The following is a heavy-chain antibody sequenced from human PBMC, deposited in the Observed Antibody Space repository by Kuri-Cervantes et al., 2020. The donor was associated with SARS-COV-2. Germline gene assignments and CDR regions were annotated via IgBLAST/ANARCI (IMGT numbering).Heavy chain of an antibody. CDR2: ISWNSGSI. D-gene: IGHD1-26*01. CDR1: GFTFDDYA. J-gene: IGHJ4*02. Sequence: SLKISCAASGFTFDDYAMHWVRQAPGKGLEWVSGISWNSGSIGYADSVKGRFTISRDNAKNSLYLQMNSLRAEDTAVYYCAKDVAVGAHGVFDYWGQGTLVTVSS. CDR3: AKDVAVGAHGVFDY. V-gene: IGHV3-9*01.